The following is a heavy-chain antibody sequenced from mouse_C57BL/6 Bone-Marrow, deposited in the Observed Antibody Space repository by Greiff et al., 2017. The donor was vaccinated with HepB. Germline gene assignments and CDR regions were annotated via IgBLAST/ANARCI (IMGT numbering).Heavy chain of an antibody. CDR1: GYTFTSYW. Sequence: QVQLQQPGAELVKPGASVKMSCKASGYTFTSYWITWVKQRPGQGLEWIGDIYPGSGSTNYNEKFKIKATLTVDTSSSTAYMQLSSLTSEDSAVYYCARPATTVVGDYAMDYWGQGTSVTVSS. V-gene: IGHV1-55*01. J-gene: IGHJ4*01. CDR2: IYPGSGST. D-gene: IGHD1-1*01. CDR3: ARPATTVVGDYAMDY.